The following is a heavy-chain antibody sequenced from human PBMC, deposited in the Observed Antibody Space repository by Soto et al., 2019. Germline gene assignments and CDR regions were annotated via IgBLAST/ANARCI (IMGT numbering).Heavy chain of an antibody. Sequence: GVSLRLSCSPSGFTFSSYAMPRDRQAPGKRRPWAPLISYYGRNNYYAAAGKGAFTMSRDNSQNRLYLQMTSLRAEDTAVYYCASAAGLQVATAPNYSSGWYHYYYGMDVWGQGTTVAVSS. CDR3: ASAAGLQVATAPNYSSGWYHYYYGMDV. V-gene: IGHV3-30*04. J-gene: IGHJ6*02. CDR2: ISYYGRNN. D-gene: IGHD6-19*01. CDR1: GFTFSSYA.